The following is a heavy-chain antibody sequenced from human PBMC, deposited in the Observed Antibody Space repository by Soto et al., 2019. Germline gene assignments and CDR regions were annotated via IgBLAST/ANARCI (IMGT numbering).Heavy chain of an antibody. Sequence: SETLSLTCTVSGGSISSYYWSWIRQPPGKGLEWIGYIYYSGSTNYNPSLKSRVTISVDTSKNQFSLKLSSVTAADTAVYYCARSGYAGYYFDYWGQGTLVTVSS. D-gene: IGHD6-25*01. CDR3: ARSGYAGYYFDY. CDR1: GGSISSYY. CDR2: IYYSGST. J-gene: IGHJ4*02. V-gene: IGHV4-59*01.